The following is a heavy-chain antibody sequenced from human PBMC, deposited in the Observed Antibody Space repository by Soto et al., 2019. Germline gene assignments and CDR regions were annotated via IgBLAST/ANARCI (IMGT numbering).Heavy chain of an antibody. CDR1: GFTFSSYA. Sequence: EVQLLESGGGMVQPGGSLRLSCAASGFTFSSYAMSWVRQAPGKGLEWVSAISGSGGSTYYADSVKGRFTISRDNSKNTLYLQMNSLRAEDTAVYYCAKDRHCSGGSCYSEAYRMATPTDYWGQGTLVTVSS. V-gene: IGHV3-23*01. CDR2: ISGSGGST. J-gene: IGHJ4*02. CDR3: AKDRHCSGGSCYSEAYRMATPTDY. D-gene: IGHD2-15*01.